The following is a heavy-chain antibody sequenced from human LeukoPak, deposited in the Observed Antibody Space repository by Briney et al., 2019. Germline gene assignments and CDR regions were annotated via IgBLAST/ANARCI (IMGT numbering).Heavy chain of an antibody. CDR2: ISAYNGNT. CDR1: GYTFTSYG. D-gene: IGHD6-19*01. CDR3: ARDPMVKARIAVAGTRGDY. V-gene: IGHV1-18*01. Sequence: ASVKVSCKASGYTFTSYGISWVRQAPGQGLEWMGWISAYNGNTNYAQKLQGRVTMTTDTSTRTAYMELRSLRSDDTAVYYCARDPMVKARIAVAGTRGDYWGQGTLVTVSS. J-gene: IGHJ4*02.